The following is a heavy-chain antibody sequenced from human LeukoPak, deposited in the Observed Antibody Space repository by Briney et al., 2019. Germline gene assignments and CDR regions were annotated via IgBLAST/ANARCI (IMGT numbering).Heavy chain of an antibody. D-gene: IGHD3-16*02. CDR2: ISYDGSNK. CDR3: ARIVIRGSGPTDY. Sequence: GGSLRLSCAASGLTFSSYGMHWVRQAPGKGLEWVAVISYDGSNKYYADSVKGRFTISRDNSKNTLYLQMNSLRAEDTAVYYSARIVIRGSGPTDYWGQGTLVTVSS. J-gene: IGHJ4*02. V-gene: IGHV3-30*03. CDR1: GLTFSSYG.